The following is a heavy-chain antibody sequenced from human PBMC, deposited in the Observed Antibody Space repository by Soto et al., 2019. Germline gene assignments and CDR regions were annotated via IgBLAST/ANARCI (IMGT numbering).Heavy chain of an antibody. J-gene: IGHJ5*02. V-gene: IGHV1-24*01. D-gene: IGHD3-3*01. CDR2: FDPEDGET. Sequence: ASVKVSCKVSGYTLTELSMHWVRQAPGKGLEWMGGFDPEDGETIYAQKFQGRVTMTEDTSTDTAYMELSSLRSEDTAVYYCATIRPITIFGVVIHGNWFDPWGQGTLVTVS. CDR1: GYTLTELS. CDR3: ATIRPITIFGVVIHGNWFDP.